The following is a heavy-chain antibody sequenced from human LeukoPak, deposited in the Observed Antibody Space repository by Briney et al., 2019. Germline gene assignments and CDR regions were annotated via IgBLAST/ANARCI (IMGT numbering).Heavy chain of an antibody. Sequence: GGSLRLSCAASGFTFSSYGMHWVRQAPGKGLEWVAVIWYDGSKKYYADSVKGRFTISRDNSKNTLYLQMNSLRAEGTAVYYCARGSSSWYVPYYYGMDVWGQGITVTVSS. CDR2: IWYDGSKK. D-gene: IGHD6-13*01. V-gene: IGHV3-33*01. CDR1: GFTFSSYG. J-gene: IGHJ6*02. CDR3: ARGSSSWYVPYYYGMDV.